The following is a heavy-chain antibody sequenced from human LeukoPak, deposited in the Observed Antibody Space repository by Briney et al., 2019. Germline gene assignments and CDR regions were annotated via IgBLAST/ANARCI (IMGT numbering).Heavy chain of an antibody. CDR3: AVNSTKHTFDI. D-gene: IGHD1-1*01. CDR2: IYYSGGT. J-gene: IGHJ3*02. Sequence: PSETLSLTCTVSGGSMSPFYWSWIRQSPGKGLEWIGSIYYSGGTNYNPSLKSRGTISVDTYKNQFSLELSSVSAADTAVYYCAVNSTKHTFDIWGQGTMFTVSS. CDR1: GGSMSPFY. V-gene: IGHV4-59*08.